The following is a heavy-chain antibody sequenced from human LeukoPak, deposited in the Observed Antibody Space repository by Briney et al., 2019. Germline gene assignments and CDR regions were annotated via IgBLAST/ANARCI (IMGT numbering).Heavy chain of an antibody. J-gene: IGHJ3*02. Sequence: SVKVSCKASGGTFSSYAISWVRQAPGQGLEWIGRIIPILGIANYAQKFQGRVTITADKSTSTAYMELSSLRSEDTAVYYCARLYVDTAMVRDAFDIWGQGTMVTVSS. V-gene: IGHV1-69*04. CDR2: IIPILGIA. CDR3: ARLYVDTAMVRDAFDI. CDR1: GGTFSSYA. D-gene: IGHD5-18*01.